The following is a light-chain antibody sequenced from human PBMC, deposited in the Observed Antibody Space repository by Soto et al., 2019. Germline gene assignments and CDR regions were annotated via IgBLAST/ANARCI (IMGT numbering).Light chain of an antibody. CDR1: QSISSW. CDR3: QQYNSYSRMYT. J-gene: IGKJ2*01. Sequence: DIQMTQSPSTLSASVGDRVTITCRASQSISSWLAWYQQKPGKAPKLLIYKASSLESGVPSRFSGSGSGTEFTLTIISLQPDDFATYYCQQYNSYSRMYTFGQGTKLEIK. V-gene: IGKV1-5*03. CDR2: KAS.